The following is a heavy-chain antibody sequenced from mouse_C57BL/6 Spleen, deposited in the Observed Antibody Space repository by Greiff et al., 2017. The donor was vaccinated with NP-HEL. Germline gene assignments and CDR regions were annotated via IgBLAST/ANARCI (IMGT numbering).Heavy chain of an antibody. D-gene: IGHD2-1*01. CDR1: GFTFSSYG. V-gene: IGHV5-6*01. J-gene: IGHJ2*01. CDR3: ARQEGGNYVFDY. CDR2: ISSGGSYT. Sequence: EVQRVESGGDLVKPGGSLKLSCAASGFTFSSYGMSWVRQTPDKRLEWVATISSGGSYTYYPDSVKGRFTISRDNAKNTLYLQMSSLKSEDTAMYYCARQEGGNYVFDYWGQGTTLTVSS.